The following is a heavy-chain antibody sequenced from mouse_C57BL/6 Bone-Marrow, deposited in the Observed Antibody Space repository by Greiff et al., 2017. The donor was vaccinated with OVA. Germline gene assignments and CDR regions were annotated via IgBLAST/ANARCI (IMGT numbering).Heavy chain of an antibody. CDR1: GFNIKNTY. CDR2: IDPANGNT. V-gene: IGHV14-3*01. CDR3: ARSRYYGSSPQFDY. J-gene: IGHJ2*01. D-gene: IGHD1-1*01. Sequence: EVMLVESVAELVRPGASVKLSCTASGFNIKNTYMHWVKQRPEQGLEWIGRIDPANGNTKYAPKFQGKATITADTSSNTAYLQLSSLTSEDTAIYYCARSRYYGSSPQFDYWGQGTTLTVSS.